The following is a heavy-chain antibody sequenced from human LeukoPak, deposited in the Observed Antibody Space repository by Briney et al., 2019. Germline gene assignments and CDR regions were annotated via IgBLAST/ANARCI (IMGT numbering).Heavy chain of an antibody. V-gene: IGHV3-11*06. Sequence: GGSLRLSCEASGYAFSNYYMSWVRQAPGNGLECVSYISGSKCYTKYADSVKGRFTTARDNAKNSLYLQVNSLRAEDTAVYYCARGTGTTAYFDYWGQGTPVTVSS. D-gene: IGHD1-1*01. CDR1: GYAFSNYY. CDR3: ARGTGTTAYFDY. J-gene: IGHJ4*02. CDR2: ISGSKCYT.